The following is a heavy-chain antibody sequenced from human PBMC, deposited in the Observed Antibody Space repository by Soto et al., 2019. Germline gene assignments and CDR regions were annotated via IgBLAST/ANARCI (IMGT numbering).Heavy chain of an antibody. Sequence: GGSLRLSCAASGFTFSNAWMSWVRQAPGKGLEWVGRIKSKTDGGTTDYAAPVKGRFTISRDDSKNTLYLQMNSLKTEDTAVYYCTTDATYGSGSDAFDIWGQGTMVTVSS. CDR2: IKSKTDGGTT. D-gene: IGHD3-10*01. V-gene: IGHV3-15*01. J-gene: IGHJ3*02. CDR3: TTDATYGSGSDAFDI. CDR1: GFTFSNAW.